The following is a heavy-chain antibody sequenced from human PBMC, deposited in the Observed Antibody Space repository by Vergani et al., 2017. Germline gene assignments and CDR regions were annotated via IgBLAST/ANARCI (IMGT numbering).Heavy chain of an antibody. V-gene: IGHV1-69*02. D-gene: IGHD3-22*01. CDR2: IIPILGIA. J-gene: IGHJ3*02. CDR3: ARGINHFESNDYYGDAFDI. Sequence: QVQLVQSGAEVKKPGSSVKVSCKASGGTFSSYTISWVRQAPGQGLEWMGRIIPILGIANYAQKFQGRVTITADKSTSTAYMELSSLRSEDTAVSYCARGINHFESNDYYGDAFDIWGQGTLVSVSS. CDR1: GGTFSSYT.